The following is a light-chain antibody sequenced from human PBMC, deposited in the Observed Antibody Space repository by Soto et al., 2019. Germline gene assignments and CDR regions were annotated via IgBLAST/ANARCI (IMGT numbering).Light chain of an antibody. J-gene: IGLJ2*01. CDR2: DNN. CDR1: SSNIGNNY. Sequence: QSVLTQPPSVSAAPGQKVTISCSGSSSNIGNNYVSWYQQLPGTAPKLLIYDNNKRPSGIPDRFSGSKSGTSATLGITGLQTGDEADYYCGTWDSSLSDVVFGGGTKPPS. CDR3: GTWDSSLSDVV. V-gene: IGLV1-51*01.